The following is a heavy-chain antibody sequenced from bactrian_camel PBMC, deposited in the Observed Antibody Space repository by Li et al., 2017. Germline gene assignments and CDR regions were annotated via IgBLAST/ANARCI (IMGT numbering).Heavy chain of an antibody. CDR2: ITADNSA. CDR3: AADRTWFQCTLETISTGR. D-gene: IGHD4*01. J-gene: IGHJ4*01. V-gene: IGHV3S53*01. Sequence: HVQLVESGGGSVEAGGSLRLSCTPDGYYYCMGWFRQSPGKEREAVASITADNSATYADSVKGRFTISRDKVQNILYLQMDSLKPENTAMYYCAADRTWFQCTLETISTGRGGRGTQVTVS. CDR1: GYYYC.